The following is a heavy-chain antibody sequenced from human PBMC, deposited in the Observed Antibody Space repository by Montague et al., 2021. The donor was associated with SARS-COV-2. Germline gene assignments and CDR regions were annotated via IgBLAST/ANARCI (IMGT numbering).Heavy chain of an antibody. J-gene: IGHJ4*02. V-gene: IGHV4-59*08. Sequence: SETLSLTCVVSGGSISSFYWSWFRRPPGKGLEWSGDISYSGSTNYNPSLTSRVTMSVDTSKNQFSLKVNSVTAADTAVYYCARHYSATLPAVYWGQGTLVTVSS. CDR1: GGSISSFY. D-gene: IGHD2-15*01. CDR2: ISYSGST. CDR3: ARHYSATLPAVY.